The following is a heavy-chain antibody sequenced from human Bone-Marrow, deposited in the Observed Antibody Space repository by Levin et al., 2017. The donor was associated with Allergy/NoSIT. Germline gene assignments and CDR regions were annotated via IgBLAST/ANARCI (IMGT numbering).Heavy chain of an antibody. CDR2: IYYSGST. J-gene: IGHJ6*02. D-gene: IGHD3-3*01. V-gene: IGHV4-61*01. Sequence: SETLSLTCTVSGGSVSSGSYYWSWIRQPPGKGLEWIGYIYYSGSTNYNPSLKSRVTISVDTSKNQFSLKLSSVTAADTAVYYCARGYQKDFWSGYYYYYYGMDVWGQGTTVTVSS. CDR1: GGSVSSGSYY. CDR3: ARGYQKDFWSGYYYYYYGMDV.